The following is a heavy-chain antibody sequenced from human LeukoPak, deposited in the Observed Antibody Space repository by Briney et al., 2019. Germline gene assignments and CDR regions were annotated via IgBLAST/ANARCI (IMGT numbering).Heavy chain of an antibody. CDR2: IYNSGST. CDR3: ARWGTYASTSNWFDP. V-gene: IGHV4-39*07. Sequence: SETLSLTCNVSGDSISRSRHFWAWIRQPPGRGLEWIGYIYNSGSTYYNPSLKSRVTISVDTSKNQFSLRLSPVTAADTAVYYCARWGTYASTSNWFDPWGQGTLVTVSS. J-gene: IGHJ5*02. D-gene: IGHD2-2*01. CDR1: GDSISRSRHF.